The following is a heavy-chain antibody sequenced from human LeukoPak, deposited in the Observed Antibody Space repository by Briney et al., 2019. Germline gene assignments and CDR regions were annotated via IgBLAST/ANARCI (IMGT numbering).Heavy chain of an antibody. CDR2: IRYDGSNK. D-gene: IGHD2-2*02. Sequence: GGSLRLSCAASGFTFSSYGMHWVRQAPGKGLEWVAFIRYDGSNKYYADSVKGRFTISRDNSKNTLYLQMNSLRAEDTAVYYCAKDRCSSTSCYRGRGSNFDYWGQGTLVTVSS. CDR1: GFTFSSYG. J-gene: IGHJ4*02. V-gene: IGHV3-30*02. CDR3: AKDRCSSTSCYRGRGSNFDY.